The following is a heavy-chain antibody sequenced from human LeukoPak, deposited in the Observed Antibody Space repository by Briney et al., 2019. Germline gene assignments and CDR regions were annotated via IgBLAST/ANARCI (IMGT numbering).Heavy chain of an antibody. J-gene: IGHJ4*02. CDR2: IYYDGST. Sequence: PSETLSLTCIVSGGSMRSASYYWDWIRQPPGKGLEWLGTIYYDGSTSHYTPSLKSRFTMFVDTAKNHFSLNLSSVTAADTVVYYWGGQGGGVALDYWGQGMLVTVSS. CDR3: GGQGGGVALDY. D-gene: IGHD2-8*01. CDR1: GGSMRSASYY. V-gene: IGHV4-39*01.